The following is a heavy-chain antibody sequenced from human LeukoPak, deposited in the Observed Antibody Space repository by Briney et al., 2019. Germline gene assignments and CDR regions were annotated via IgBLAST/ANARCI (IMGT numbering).Heavy chain of an antibody. V-gene: IGHV4-59*01. CDR2: IYFSGST. D-gene: IGHD6-19*01. J-gene: IGHJ3*02. Sequence: PSETLSLTCTVSGGSINSYFWSWIRQPPGKGLEWIGYIYFSGSTNYNPSLKSRVTISVDTSKNQFSLKLSSVTAADTAVYYCARNLGYSSSNDALDIWGQGTMVTVSP. CDR3: ARNLGYSSSNDALDI. CDR1: GGSINSYF.